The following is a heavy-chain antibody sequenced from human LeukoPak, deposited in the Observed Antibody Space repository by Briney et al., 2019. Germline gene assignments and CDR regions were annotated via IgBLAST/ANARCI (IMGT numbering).Heavy chain of an antibody. CDR1: GGSISSGGYS. CDR3: ASWPRATVSSDWFDP. D-gene: IGHD4-4*01. Sequence: SETLSLTCAVSGGSISSGGYSWSWIRQPPGKGLEWIGYIYHSGSTYYNPSLKSRVTISVDRSKNQFSLKLSSVTAADTAVYYCASWPRATVSSDWFDPWGQGTLVTVSS. V-gene: IGHV4-30-2*01. CDR2: IYHSGST. J-gene: IGHJ5*02.